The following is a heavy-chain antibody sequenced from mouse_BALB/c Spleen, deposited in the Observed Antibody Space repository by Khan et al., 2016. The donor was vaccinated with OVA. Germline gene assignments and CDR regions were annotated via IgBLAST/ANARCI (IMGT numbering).Heavy chain of an antibody. Sequence: QIQFLQSGPELEKPGETVRLSCKASGYTFTTAGMQWVHKMPGKGLQWIGWINTHSGVPKYAADFKGRFAFSLETSASTAYLQISNLKNEDTATYFSEGSYRYYWYFDVWGAGTMVTVSS. J-gene: IGHJ1*01. CDR3: EGSYRYYWYFDV. CDR2: INTHSGVP. D-gene: IGHD2-14*01. V-gene: IGHV9-4*02. CDR1: GYTFTTAG.